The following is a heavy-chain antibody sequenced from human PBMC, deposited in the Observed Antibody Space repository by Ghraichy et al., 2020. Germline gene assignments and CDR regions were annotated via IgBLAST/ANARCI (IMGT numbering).Heavy chain of an antibody. CDR2: IKQDGSEK. CDR1: GFTFSSYW. J-gene: IGHJ3*02. V-gene: IGHV3-7*01. Sequence: GGSLRLSCAASGFTFSSYWMSWVRQAPGKGLEWVANIKQDGSEKYYVDSVKGRFTISRDNAKNSLYLQMNSLRAEDTAVYYCARDYRSRFDAFDIWGQGTMVTVSS. D-gene: IGHD4-11*01. CDR3: ARDYRSRFDAFDI.